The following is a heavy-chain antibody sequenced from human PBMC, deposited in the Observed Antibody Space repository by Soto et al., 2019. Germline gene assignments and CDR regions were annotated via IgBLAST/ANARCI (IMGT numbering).Heavy chain of an antibody. CDR3: ARDASTTVPRTYHYGMAA. V-gene: IGHV1-18*01. D-gene: IGHD4-17*01. CDR2: ISAYNGNT. Sequence: QVQLVQSGAEVKEPGASVKVSCKASGYTFTSYGISWVRQAPGQGLEWMGWISAYNGNTNYAQKLQGRVTMTTDTSTSKAYRERGSLRSDDTAVYYGARDASTTVPRTYHYGMAAWAKGTTVTVSS. J-gene: IGHJ6*04. CDR1: GYTFTSYG.